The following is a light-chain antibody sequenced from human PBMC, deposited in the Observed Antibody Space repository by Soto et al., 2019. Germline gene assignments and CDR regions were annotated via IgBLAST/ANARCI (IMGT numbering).Light chain of an antibody. CDR3: SSYTSSSTTNVV. Sequence: QSALTQPASVSGSPGQSITISCTGTSSDVGAYNYVSWYQHPPGKAPKLMIYEVSNRPSGVSNRFSGSKSGNTASLTISGLQAEDEADYYCSSYTSSSTTNVVFGGGTKLTVL. CDR2: EVS. J-gene: IGLJ2*01. V-gene: IGLV2-14*01. CDR1: SSDVGAYNY.